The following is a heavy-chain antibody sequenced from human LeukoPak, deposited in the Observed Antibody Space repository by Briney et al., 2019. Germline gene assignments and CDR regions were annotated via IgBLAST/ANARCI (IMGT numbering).Heavy chain of an antibody. D-gene: IGHD3-22*01. CDR2: IYHSGST. J-gene: IGHJ4*02. V-gene: IGHV4-38-2*01. CDR3: GRYNSGYYYYFDY. CDR1: GFSISNGYY. Sequence: SETLSLTCAVSGFSISNGYYWGWIRRPPGKGLEWIGSIYHSGSTYYNPSLKSRVTISVDTSKNQFSLKLSSVTAADTAVYYCGRYNSGYYYYFDYWGQGTLVTVSS.